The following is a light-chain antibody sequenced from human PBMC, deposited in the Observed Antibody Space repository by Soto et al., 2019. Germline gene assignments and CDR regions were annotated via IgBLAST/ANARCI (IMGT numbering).Light chain of an antibody. J-gene: IGKJ1*01. CDR3: QQYNTYLTWT. CDR1: QSVSMW. V-gene: IGKV1-5*01. CDR2: GAS. Sequence: DTQMTQSPSPLYASVGDTVTITCRASQSVSMWLAWFQQKPGKAPRLLIYGASNLESGVPSRFSGSGSGTQFTLTISSLQTQDAATYYCQQYNTYLTWTFGQGTKVDI.